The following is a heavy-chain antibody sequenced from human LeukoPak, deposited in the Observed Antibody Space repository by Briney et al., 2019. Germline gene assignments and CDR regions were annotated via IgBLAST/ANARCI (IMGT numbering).Heavy chain of an antibody. J-gene: IGHJ4*02. CDR1: GGSFSGYY. CDR3: ARVARTTMDLYFDY. V-gene: IGHV4-34*01. Sequence: MASETLSLTCAVYGGSFSGYYWSWIRQPPGKGLEWIGEINHSGSANYNPSLKSRVTISVDTSKNQFSLKLSSVSAADTAIYYCARVARTTMDLYFDYWGQGILVTVSS. D-gene: IGHD5-18*01. CDR2: INHSGSA.